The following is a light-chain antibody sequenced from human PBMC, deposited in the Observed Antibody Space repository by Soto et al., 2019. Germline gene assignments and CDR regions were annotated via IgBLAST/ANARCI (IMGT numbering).Light chain of an antibody. CDR2: GAS. CDR3: QQYNNWPPYT. Sequence: IVMTQSPFTLSVSPGERATLSCRASQRVSSNVAWYQQKPGQAPRLLIYGASTRATGIPARFSGSGSETEFTLTISSLQSEDFAVYYCQQYNNWPPYTFGQGTKVDI. CDR1: QRVSSN. J-gene: IGKJ2*01. V-gene: IGKV3-15*01.